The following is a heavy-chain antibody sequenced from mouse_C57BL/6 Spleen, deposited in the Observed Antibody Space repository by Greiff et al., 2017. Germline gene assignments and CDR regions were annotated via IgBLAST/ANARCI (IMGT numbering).Heavy chain of an antibody. CDR1: GYTFTSYD. CDR2: IYPRDGST. CDR3: ARSAPTVVATTGTGYFDY. D-gene: IGHD1-1*01. Sequence: VQLKESGPELVKPGASVKLSCKASGYTFTSYDINWVKQRPGQGLEWIGWIYPRDGSTKYNEKFKGKATLTVDTSSSTAYMELHSLTSEDSAVYFCARSAPTVVATTGTGYFDYWGQGTTLTVSS. V-gene: IGHV1-85*01. J-gene: IGHJ2*01.